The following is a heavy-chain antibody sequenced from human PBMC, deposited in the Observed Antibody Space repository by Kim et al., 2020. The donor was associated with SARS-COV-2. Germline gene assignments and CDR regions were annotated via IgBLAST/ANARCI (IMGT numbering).Heavy chain of an antibody. V-gene: IGHV3-23*03. CDR1: GFTFSSYA. J-gene: IGHJ4*02. D-gene: IGHD3-16*01. Sequence: GGSLRLSCAASGFTFSSYAMSWVRQAPGKGLEWVSVIYSGGSSTYYADSVKGRFTISRDNSKNTLYLQMNSLRAEDTAVYYCAKVFGDYDYWGQGTLVTVSS. CDR2: IYSGGSST. CDR3: AKVFGDYDY.